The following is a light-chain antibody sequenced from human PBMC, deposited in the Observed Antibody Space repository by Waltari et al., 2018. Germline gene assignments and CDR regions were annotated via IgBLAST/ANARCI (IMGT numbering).Light chain of an antibody. CDR1: PSVDSQH. CDR3: QQYATSPRT. Sequence: EIVFTQSPGTLSLSPGERATLPCRASPSVDSQHLAWYQQKPGQAPRLLIHGASARATGVPDRFSGSGSGTDFTLTISRLEPEDLAVYYCQQYATSPRTFGQGTKVELK. J-gene: IGKJ1*01. CDR2: GAS. V-gene: IGKV3-20*01.